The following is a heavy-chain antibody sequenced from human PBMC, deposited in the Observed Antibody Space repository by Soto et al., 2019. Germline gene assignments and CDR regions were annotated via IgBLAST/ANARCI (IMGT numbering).Heavy chain of an antibody. CDR1: GFTFNIYA. D-gene: IGHD3-22*01. V-gene: IGHV3-23*01. CDR2: ISRYGDFT. Sequence: EVQLLESGGDLIQPGGSPRLSCAASGFTFNIYAMTWVRQAPGKGLEWVSAISRYGDFTYYAYSVEGRFTISRDNSKNTLYLQMNSLRAEDTAVYDCAKDRYLDHDSRGYLFDNWGQGTLDTVSS. J-gene: IGHJ4*02. CDR3: AKDRYLDHDSRGYLFDN.